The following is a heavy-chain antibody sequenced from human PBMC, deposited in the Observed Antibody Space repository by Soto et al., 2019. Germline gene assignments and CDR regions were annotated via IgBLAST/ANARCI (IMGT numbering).Heavy chain of an antibody. CDR3: ARLCSTSCYKHGMDV. CDR2: IDPSDSYT. CDR1: GYSFTSYW. V-gene: IGHV5-10-1*01. J-gene: IGHJ6*02. D-gene: IGHD2-2*02. Sequence: AXESLKISFKGSGYSFTSYWISWVRQIPGKGLEWMGRIDPSDSYTNYSPSFQGHVTISADKSISTAYLQWSSLKASDTAMYYCARLCSTSCYKHGMDVWGQGTTVTVSS.